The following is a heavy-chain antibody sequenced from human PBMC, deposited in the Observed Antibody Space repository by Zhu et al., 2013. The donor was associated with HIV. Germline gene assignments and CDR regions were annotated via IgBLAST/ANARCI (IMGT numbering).Heavy chain of an antibody. V-gene: IGHV3-23*01. CDR3: AKGEYYYDIRGHFDP. D-gene: IGHD3-22*01. CDR1: GFTFSNYA. CDR2: ISGSGGST. J-gene: IGHJ5*02. Sequence: EVQLLESGGGLVQPGGSLRLSCAASGFTFSNYAMSWVRQAPGKGLEWVSTISGSGGSTYYADSVKGRFTISRDNSKNTLYLQMNSLRAEDTAVYYCAKGEYYYDIRGHFDPWGQGTLVTVSS.